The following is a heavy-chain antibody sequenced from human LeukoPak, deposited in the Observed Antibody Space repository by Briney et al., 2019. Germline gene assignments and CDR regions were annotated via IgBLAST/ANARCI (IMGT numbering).Heavy chain of an antibody. D-gene: IGHD6-13*01. CDR3: ASSGSFRQQLIK. V-gene: IGHV4-59*01. CDR2: IYYSGST. J-gene: IGHJ4*02. CDR1: GGSINSYY. Sequence: SETLSLTCTVSGGSINSYYWSWIRQPPGKGLEWIGYIYYSGSTNYSPSLKSRVTISVDTSKNQFSLKLSSVTAADTAVYYCASSGSFRQQLIKWGQGTLVTVSS.